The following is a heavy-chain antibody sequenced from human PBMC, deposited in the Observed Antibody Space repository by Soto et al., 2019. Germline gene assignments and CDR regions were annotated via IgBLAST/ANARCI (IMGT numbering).Heavy chain of an antibody. Sequence: ASETLSLTCTVSGGSISSYYWSWIRQPPGKGLEWIGYIYYSGSTNYNPSLKSRVTISVDTSKNQFSLKLSSVTAADTAVYYCARGNYDMYYYYYMDVWGNGTTVTVSS. CDR2: IYYSGST. J-gene: IGHJ6*03. CDR3: ARGNYDMYYYYYMDV. CDR1: GGSISSYY. V-gene: IGHV4-59*01. D-gene: IGHD3-9*01.